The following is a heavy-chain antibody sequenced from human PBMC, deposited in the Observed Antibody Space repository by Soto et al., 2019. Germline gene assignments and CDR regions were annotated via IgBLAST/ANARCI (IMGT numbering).Heavy chain of an antibody. V-gene: IGHV4-59*08. CDR1: GGSISGDY. Sequence: SETLSLTCSVSGGSISGDYWSWIRQPPGMGLEWIGFIYYTGTTMYDPSLKSRVTLSVDTSKNHLSLKLTSVTAADTAVYYCARHHDSWGQATLVTV. J-gene: IGHJ4*02. CDR2: IYYTGTT. CDR3: ARHHDS.